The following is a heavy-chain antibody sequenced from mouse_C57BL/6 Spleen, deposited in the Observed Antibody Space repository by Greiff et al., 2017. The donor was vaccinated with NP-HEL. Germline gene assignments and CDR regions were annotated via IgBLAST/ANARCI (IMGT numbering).Heavy chain of an antibody. J-gene: IGHJ1*03. D-gene: IGHD1-1*01. CDR3: ARYLITTVVKPYFDV. Sequence: QVQLQQPGAELVRPGSSVKLSCKASGYTFTSYWMHWVKQRPIQGLEWIGNIDPSDSETHYNQKFKDKATLTVDKSSSTAYMQLSSLTSEDSAVYYCARYLITTVVKPYFDVWGTGTTVTVSS. V-gene: IGHV1-52*01. CDR2: IDPSDSET. CDR1: GYTFTSYW.